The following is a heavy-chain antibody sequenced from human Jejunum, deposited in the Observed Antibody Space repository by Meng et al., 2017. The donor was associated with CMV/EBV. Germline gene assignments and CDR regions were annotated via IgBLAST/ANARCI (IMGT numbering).Heavy chain of an antibody. J-gene: IGHJ4*02. V-gene: IGHV3-7*04. D-gene: IGHD3-10*01. CDR1: GFTFSNDW. CDR3: ARGFAIDS. CDR2: IKQDGSET. Sequence: VRLGGVGGGLVQPGWFSRLSCVAFGFTFSNDWMTWVRQAPGKGLELVANIKQDGSETYYVDSVKGRFTISRDNGKNSLYLQMNNLRAEDTGVYYCARGFAIDSWGQGTLVTVSS.